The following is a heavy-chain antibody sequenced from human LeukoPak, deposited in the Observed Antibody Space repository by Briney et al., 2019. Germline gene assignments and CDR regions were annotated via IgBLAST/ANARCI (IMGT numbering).Heavy chain of an antibody. D-gene: IGHD3-22*01. CDR2: VSPPGGGT. Sequence: GGSLRLSCAASGFTFSNHGMNWVRQAPGKGLEWLSGVSPPGGGTYYADSVKGRFTISRDNSKNTLYLQMNSLRAEDTAVYYCAKDAGVVITKVSFPYFDYWGQGTLVTVSS. CDR3: AKDAGVVITKVSFPYFDY. J-gene: IGHJ4*02. V-gene: IGHV3-23*01. CDR1: GFTFSNHG.